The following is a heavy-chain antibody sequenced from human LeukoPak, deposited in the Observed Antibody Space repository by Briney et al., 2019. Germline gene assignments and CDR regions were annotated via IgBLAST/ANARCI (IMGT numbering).Heavy chain of an antibody. CDR2: IYYSGIT. Sequence: PSETLSLTCAVSGYSISSSNWWGWIRQPPGKGLEWIGYIYYSGITNYNPSLKTRVTISVDTSKNQFSLKLSSVTAADTAVYYCARLPTSWFDPWGQGTLVTVSS. J-gene: IGHJ5*02. V-gene: IGHV4-28*01. CDR3: ARLPTSWFDP. CDR1: GYSISSSNW.